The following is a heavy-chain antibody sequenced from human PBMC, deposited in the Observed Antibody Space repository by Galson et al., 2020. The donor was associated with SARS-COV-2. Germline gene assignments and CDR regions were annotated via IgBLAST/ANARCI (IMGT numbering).Heavy chain of an antibody. CDR2: FDPAEDET. J-gene: IGHJ5*02. Sequence: EASVKVSCKVSGYSLTEISLHWVRQPSGKGFEWMGGFDPAEDETIYAQKFQGRVTMTEDTSTGTAYMELSSLRSDDTAVYYCALVQRGWELRFDPWGQGTLVTVSS. V-gene: IGHV1-24*01. CDR3: ALVQRGWELRFDP. CDR1: GYSLTEIS. D-gene: IGHD1-26*01.